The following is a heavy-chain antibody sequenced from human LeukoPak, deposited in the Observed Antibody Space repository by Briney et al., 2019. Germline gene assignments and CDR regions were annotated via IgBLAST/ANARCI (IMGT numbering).Heavy chain of an antibody. CDR1: GFTFSSYG. CDR2: IWYDGSNK. V-gene: IGHV3-33*01. Sequence: GGSLRLSCAASGFTFSSYGMHWVRQAPGKGLEWVAVIWYDGSNKYYADSVKGRFTISRDNSKNTLYPQMNSLRAEDTAVYYCARDPTRYSSSWYLDYWGQGTLVTVSS. CDR3: ARDPTRYSSSWYLDY. D-gene: IGHD6-13*01. J-gene: IGHJ4*02.